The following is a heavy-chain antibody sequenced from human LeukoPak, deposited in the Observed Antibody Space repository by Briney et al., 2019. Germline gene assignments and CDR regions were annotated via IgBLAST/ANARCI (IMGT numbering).Heavy chain of an antibody. CDR1: GFTFSSYE. Sequence: PGGSLRLSCAASGFTFSSYEMNWVRQAPGKGLEWVSYISSSGSTIYYADSVKGRFTISRDNSKNTLYLQMNSLRAEDTAVYYCANTMTTVTTVVYWGQGTLVTVSS. D-gene: IGHD4-17*01. J-gene: IGHJ4*02. V-gene: IGHV3-48*03. CDR2: ISSSGSTI. CDR3: ANTMTTVTTVVY.